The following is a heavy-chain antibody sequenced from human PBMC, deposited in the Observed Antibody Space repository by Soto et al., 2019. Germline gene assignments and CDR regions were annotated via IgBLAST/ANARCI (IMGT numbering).Heavy chain of an antibody. CDR2: IYWDDDK. CDR3: AHRSACVHAHGYYFEY. J-gene: IGHJ4*02. D-gene: IGHD3-10*01. Sequence: QITLKESGPTLVKPTQTLTLTCTFSGFSLSTSGLGVGWIRQPPGKALEWLALIYWDDDKRYSPSLKSRLTITKHTPNTHVPLTIATVDPLDTPTSYCAHRSACVHAHGYYFEYWGQGTLVTVSS. V-gene: IGHV2-5*02. CDR1: GFSLSTSGLG.